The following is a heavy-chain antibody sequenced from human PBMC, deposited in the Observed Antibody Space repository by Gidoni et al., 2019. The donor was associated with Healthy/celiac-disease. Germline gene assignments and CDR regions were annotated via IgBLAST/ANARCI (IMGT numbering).Heavy chain of an antibody. D-gene: IGHD2-15*01. Sequence: EVQLVESGGGLVQPGGSLILSCAAPGFTFSSYWMHWVRQAPGKGLVWVSRINSDGSSTSYADSVKGRFTISRDNAKNTLYLQMNSLRAEDTAVYYCARVGWEDCSGGSCYPLFDYWGQGTLVTVSS. CDR1: GFTFSSYW. V-gene: IGHV3-74*01. CDR2: INSDGSST. J-gene: IGHJ4*02. CDR3: ARVGWEDCSGGSCYPLFDY.